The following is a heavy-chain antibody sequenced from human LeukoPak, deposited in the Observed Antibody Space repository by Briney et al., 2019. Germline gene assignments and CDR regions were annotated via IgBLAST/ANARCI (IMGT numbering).Heavy chain of an antibody. CDR3: ARGGQGDGYSADEAFDF. J-gene: IGHJ3*01. CDR1: GDSVSSNSTA. V-gene: IGHV6-1*01. Sequence: SQTPSLTCAISGDSVSSNSTACNWIRQSPSRGLEWLGRTYYGSKWYNDYAVSVKSRISINPDTSKNQFSLQLNSVTPEDTAVYYCARGGQGDGYSADEAFDFWGQGTMVTVSS. D-gene: IGHD5-24*01. CDR2: TYYGSKWYN.